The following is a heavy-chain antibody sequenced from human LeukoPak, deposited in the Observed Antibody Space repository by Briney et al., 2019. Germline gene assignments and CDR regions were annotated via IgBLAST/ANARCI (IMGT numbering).Heavy chain of an antibody. CDR2: ISSSGRTV. Sequence: PGGSLRLSCAASGFTFSDYYMTWIRQAPGKGPEWVSYISSSGRTVDYADSVKGRFTISRDNAKKSLYLQMNSLRAEDTAVYYCAKDSRRDYYDSSGYFSYWGQGTLVTVSS. D-gene: IGHD3-22*01. CDR3: AKDSRRDYYDSSGYFSY. J-gene: IGHJ4*02. V-gene: IGHV3-11*01. CDR1: GFTFSDYY.